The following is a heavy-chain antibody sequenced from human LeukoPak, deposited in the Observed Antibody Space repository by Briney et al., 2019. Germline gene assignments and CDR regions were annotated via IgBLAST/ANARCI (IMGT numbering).Heavy chain of an antibody. CDR1: GGSFSGYY. Sequence: SETLSLTCAVYGGSFSGYYWSWIRQPPGKGLEWIGEINHSGSTNYNPSLKSRVTISVDTSKNQFSLKLSSVTAADTAVYYCARRPPYCSSTSCYLSPGVWFDPWGQGTLVTVSS. D-gene: IGHD2-2*01. CDR2: INHSGST. CDR3: ARRPPYCSSTSCYLSPGVWFDP. J-gene: IGHJ5*02. V-gene: IGHV4-34*01.